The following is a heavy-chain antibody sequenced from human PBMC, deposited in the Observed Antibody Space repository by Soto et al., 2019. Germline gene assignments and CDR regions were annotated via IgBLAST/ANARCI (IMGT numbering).Heavy chain of an antibody. J-gene: IGHJ4*02. D-gene: IGHD5-18*01. CDR3: ARTGYSYGYGGKYYFDY. V-gene: IGHV7-4-1*01. Sequence: ASVKVSCKASGYTFTSYAINWVRQAPGQGLEWMGWINTNTGNPTYAQGFTGRFVFSLDTSVSTAYLQICSLKAEDTAVYYCARTGYSYGYGGKYYFDYWGQGTLVTVSS. CDR2: INTNTGNP. CDR1: GYTFTSYA.